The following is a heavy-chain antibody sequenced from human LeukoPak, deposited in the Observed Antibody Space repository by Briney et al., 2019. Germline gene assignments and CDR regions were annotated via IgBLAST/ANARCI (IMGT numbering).Heavy chain of an antibody. J-gene: IGHJ4*02. CDR3: ARVCCGSSWGPEIDY. CDR2: IYTSGSP. V-gene: IGHV4-4*07. Sequence: SETLSLTCTVSDGSISSYDWSWIRQPAGKGLEWIGRIYTSGSPTYNPSLKSRVTISVDTSKNQFSLKLSSVTAADTAVYYCARVCCGSSWGPEIDYWGQGTLVTVSS. CDR1: DGSISSYD. D-gene: IGHD6-13*01.